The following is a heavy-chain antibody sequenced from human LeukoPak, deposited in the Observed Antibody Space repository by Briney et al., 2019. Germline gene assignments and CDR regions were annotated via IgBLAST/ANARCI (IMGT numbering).Heavy chain of an antibody. D-gene: IGHD3-10*01. Sequence: GGSLRLSCEASGFTFSNYWMRWVRQAPGKGLEWVASIDKVGSEKRYLDSVKGRFTISRDNAKNSVYLQMTSLGAEDTALYYCARDSGSAYYYGSETYYYDAFDFWGQGTTVTVSS. CDR1: GFTFSNYW. CDR3: ARDSGSAYYYGSETYYYDAFDF. V-gene: IGHV3-7*01. J-gene: IGHJ3*01. CDR2: IDKVGSEK.